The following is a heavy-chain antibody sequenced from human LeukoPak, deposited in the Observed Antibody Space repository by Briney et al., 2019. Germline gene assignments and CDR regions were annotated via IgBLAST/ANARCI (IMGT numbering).Heavy chain of an antibody. CDR2: IYYSGST. J-gene: IGHJ4*02. Sequence: PSQTLSLTCTFSGGSVSSGDNYWSWIRQPPGKGLEWIGYIYYSGSTNYNPSLKSRVTISVDTSKNQFSLKLSSVTAADTAVYYCARGLAVAVHFDYWGQGTLVTVSS. CDR3: ARGLAVAVHFDY. D-gene: IGHD6-19*01. CDR1: GGSVSSGDNY. V-gene: IGHV4-61*08.